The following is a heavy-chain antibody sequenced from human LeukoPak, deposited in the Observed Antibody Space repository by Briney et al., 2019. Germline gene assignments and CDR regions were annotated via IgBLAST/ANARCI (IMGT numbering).Heavy chain of an antibody. J-gene: IGHJ4*02. Sequence: SETLSLTCTVSGGSISSGAYYWSWIRQLPGKGLEWIGYGYFRGNTFYNPSLKSRVTISVDRSKNQFSLKLSSVTAADTAVYYCARVFTRGAGTFDYWGQGTLVTVSS. CDR2: GYFRGNT. CDR3: ARVFTRGAGTFDY. D-gene: IGHD1-1*01. CDR1: GGSISSGAYY. V-gene: IGHV4-31*03.